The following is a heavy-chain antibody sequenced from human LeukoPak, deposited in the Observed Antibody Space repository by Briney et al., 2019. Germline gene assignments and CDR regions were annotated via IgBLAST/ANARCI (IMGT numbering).Heavy chain of an antibody. J-gene: IGHJ6*03. D-gene: IGHD2-8*01. V-gene: IGHV3-23*01. CDR3: ANGNRCTSPNCLGYYYFYMDV. CDR1: GFTFSSYA. CDR2: FSGSGGAT. Sequence: GGSLRLSCAASGFTFSSYAMNWVRQAPGRGLEWVSGFSGSGGATYYADSVKGRFTISRDNSKNTLYLQMNSLRAEDTAVYYCANGNRCTSPNCLGYYYFYMDVWGKGTTVTVSS.